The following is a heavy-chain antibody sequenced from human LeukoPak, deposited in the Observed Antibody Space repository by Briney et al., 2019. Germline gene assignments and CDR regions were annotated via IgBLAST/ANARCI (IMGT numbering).Heavy chain of an antibody. CDR2: IIPIFGTA. J-gene: IGHJ4*02. CDR3: ARAGIAAAGTLDY. Sequence: GSSVKVSCKASGGTFSSYAISWVRQAPGQGLEWMGGIIPIFGTANYAQKFQGRVTVTADESTSTAYMELSSVRSEDTAVYYCARAGIAAAGTLDYWGQGTLVTVSS. D-gene: IGHD6-13*01. CDR1: GGTFSSYA. V-gene: IGHV1-69*01.